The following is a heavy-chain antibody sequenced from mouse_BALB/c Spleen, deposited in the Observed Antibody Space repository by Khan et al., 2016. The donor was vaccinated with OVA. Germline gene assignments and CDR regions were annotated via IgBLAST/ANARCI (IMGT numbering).Heavy chain of an antibody. CDR3: ARPPYFSYTLDH. V-gene: IGHV9-3-1*01. CDR1: GYTFTNYG. J-gene: IGHJ4*01. Sequence: QIQLVQSGPELKKPGETVKISCKASGYTFTNYGMNWVQQSPGKALKWMGWINTYTGEPTYADDFKGRFAFSLATSASTAYLQINNLTNEDTATYFCARPPYFSYTLDHWGQGTSVTVSS. CDR2: INTYTGEP. D-gene: IGHD2-10*01.